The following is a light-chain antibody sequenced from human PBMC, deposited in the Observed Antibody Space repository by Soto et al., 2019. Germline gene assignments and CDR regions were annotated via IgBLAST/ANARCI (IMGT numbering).Light chain of an antibody. CDR2: GAS. CDR1: QSVAGSY. V-gene: IGKV3-20*01. J-gene: IGKJ2*01. Sequence: EIVLTQSPGTLSLSPGERATLSCRASQSVAGSYLAWYQQKPGQAPRLLIYGASSRATGSPDRFSGSGSGTDFTLTISRLEPEDFAVYYCQPYGSSPPYTFGQGTKLEIK. CDR3: QPYGSSPPYT.